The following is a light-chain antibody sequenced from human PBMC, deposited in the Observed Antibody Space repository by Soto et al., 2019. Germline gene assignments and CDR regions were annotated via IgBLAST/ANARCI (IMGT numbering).Light chain of an antibody. Sequence: EIVLTQSPGTLSLSPGERATLSCRASQSVTTSDLAWYQQKPGQAPRLRIYGASSRATGIPDRFSGSGSGTDFTLTISRLEPEDFAVYYCQQYGSSPLAFGGGTKVEIK. J-gene: IGKJ4*01. CDR1: QSVTTSD. V-gene: IGKV3-20*01. CDR3: QQYGSSPLA. CDR2: GAS.